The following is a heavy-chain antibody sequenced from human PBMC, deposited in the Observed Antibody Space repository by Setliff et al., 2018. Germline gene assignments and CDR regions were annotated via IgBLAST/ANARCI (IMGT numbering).Heavy chain of an antibody. D-gene: IGHD5-18*01. CDR2: TTPIFTTA. Sequence: SVKVSCKTSRGTFSNYAISWVRQAPGQGLEWMGGTTPIFTTANYAQKFQGRVTITADESTSTAYMELSSLKSEDTAVYYCARSPSPVDTVMVTTFDSWGQGTLVTVSS. J-gene: IGHJ4*02. CDR1: RGTFSNYA. V-gene: IGHV1-69*13. CDR3: ARSPSPVDTVMVTTFDS.